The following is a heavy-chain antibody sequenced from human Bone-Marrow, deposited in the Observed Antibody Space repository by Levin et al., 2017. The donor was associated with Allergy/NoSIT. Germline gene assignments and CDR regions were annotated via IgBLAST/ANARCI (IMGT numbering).Heavy chain of an antibody. D-gene: IGHD2-15*01. CDR2: ISSSSSYI. V-gene: IGHV3-21*01. CDR3: ARVLVVVAATSFDY. Sequence: GESLKISCAASGFTFSSYSMNWVRQAPGKGLEWVSSISSSSSYIYYADSVKGRFTISRDNAKNSLYLQMNSLRAEDTAVYYCARVLVVVAATSFDYWGQGTLVTVSS. J-gene: IGHJ4*02. CDR1: GFTFSSYS.